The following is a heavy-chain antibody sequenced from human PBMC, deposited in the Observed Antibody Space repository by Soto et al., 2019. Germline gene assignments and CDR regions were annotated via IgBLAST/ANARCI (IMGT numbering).Heavy chain of an antibody. CDR1: GYTFTTYY. CDR2: INPSGRTT. D-gene: IGHD3-16*01. V-gene: IGHV1-46*03. Sequence: QVQLVQSGAEVKKPGASVKVSCRASGYTFTTYYIHWVRQAPGQGLEWMGMINPSGRTTGYAQKFQGXXTXTXVTSTSKVYMELSSLRSEDTAVYYFARNTFYYGSDVWGQGTTVTVSS. CDR3: ARNTFYYGSDV. J-gene: IGHJ6*02.